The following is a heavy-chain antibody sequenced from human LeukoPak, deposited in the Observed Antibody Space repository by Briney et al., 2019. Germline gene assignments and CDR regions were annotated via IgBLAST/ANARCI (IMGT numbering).Heavy chain of an antibody. Sequence: SETLSLTCAVYGGSFSGYYWSWIRQPPGKGLEWIGEINHSGSTNYNPSLKSRVTISVDTSKNQFSLKLSSVTAADTAVYYCARGLGRSYGSKPWGQGTLVTVSS. CDR2: INHSGST. CDR3: ARGLGRSYGSKP. V-gene: IGHV4-34*01. J-gene: IGHJ5*02. CDR1: GGSFSGYY. D-gene: IGHD3-10*01.